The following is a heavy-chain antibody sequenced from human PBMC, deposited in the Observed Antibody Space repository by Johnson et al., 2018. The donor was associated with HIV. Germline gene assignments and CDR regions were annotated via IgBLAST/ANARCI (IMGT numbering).Heavy chain of an antibody. J-gene: IGHJ3*01. CDR3: ARVLSWWSGAFDL. CDR1: GFTFSNYG. CDR2: IWYDGSNK. V-gene: IGHV3-33*01. D-gene: IGHD2-21*01. Sequence: QVQLVESGGGVVQSGRSLRLSCAASGFTFSNYGMHSVRQAPGKGLEWVAVIWYDGSNKYYADSVKGRFTISRDNSKNTLYLQMNSLRAEDTAVYYCARVLSWWSGAFDLWGQWTMVTVSS.